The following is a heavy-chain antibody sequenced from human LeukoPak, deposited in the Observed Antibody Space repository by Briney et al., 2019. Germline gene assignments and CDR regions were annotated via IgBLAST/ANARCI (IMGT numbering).Heavy chain of an antibody. Sequence: PGGSLRLSCAASGTTFSTYAMSWVRQAPGKGLEWVSVISGSGASTYYADSVKGRFTISRDNSKNTLYLQMNSLRAEDTAVYYCAKGGRSDYFDFWGQGTLVTVSS. CDR3: AKGGRSDYFDF. D-gene: IGHD6-6*01. CDR2: ISGSGAST. J-gene: IGHJ4*02. V-gene: IGHV3-23*01. CDR1: GTTFSTYA.